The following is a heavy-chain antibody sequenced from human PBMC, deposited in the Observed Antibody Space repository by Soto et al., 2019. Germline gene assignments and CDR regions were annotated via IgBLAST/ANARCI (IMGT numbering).Heavy chain of an antibody. V-gene: IGHV4-61*03. CDR2: IFDSGST. CDR1: VAPSTVVITT. Sequence: SSETRPSPALSLVAPSTVVITTGLGSASSPGKGLEWIGNIFDSGSTNYTPALKSRVSMSVDTSKNHFSLKMNSVTAADTAVYYCARSSMVPVDYFDFWGQGTVVTVSS. J-gene: IGHJ4*02. D-gene: IGHD3-10*01. CDR3: ARSSMVPVDYFDF.